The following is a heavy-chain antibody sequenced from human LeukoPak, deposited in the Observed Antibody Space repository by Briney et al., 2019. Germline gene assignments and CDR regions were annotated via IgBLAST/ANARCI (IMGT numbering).Heavy chain of an antibody. J-gene: IGHJ4*02. D-gene: IGHD4/OR15-4a*01. Sequence: GGSLRLSCAGSGFTFSNAWMNWVRQAPGKGLEGVGRIKSKYHVGTTDYAAPVKGRSTISRDDSKDMVYLQMNRLKIEDTAVYYCSTGGAQIDYWGQGTLVTVSS. CDR3: STGGAQIDY. CDR1: GFTFSNAW. V-gene: IGHV3-15*01. CDR2: IKSKYHVGTT.